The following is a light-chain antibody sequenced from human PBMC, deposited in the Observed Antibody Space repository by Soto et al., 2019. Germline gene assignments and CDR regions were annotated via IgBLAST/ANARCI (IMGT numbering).Light chain of an antibody. Sequence: DIQLTQSPSFLSASVGDRVTITCRASQDISTYLAWYEQKPGKAPTLLISGASTLQSVVPSRFSGHGSRTEFPLTISSLQPEDLATYRCQQPNTVPFTFGPGTTVDI. CDR3: QQPNTVPFT. CDR1: QDISTY. V-gene: IGKV1-9*01. J-gene: IGKJ3*01. CDR2: GAS.